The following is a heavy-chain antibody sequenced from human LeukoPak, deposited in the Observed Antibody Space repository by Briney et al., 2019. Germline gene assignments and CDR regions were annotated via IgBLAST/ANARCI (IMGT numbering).Heavy chain of an antibody. D-gene: IGHD4-17*01. CDR3: ARDPTVTTPFDY. Sequence: SETLSLTCTVSGGSISSYYWGWIRQPPGKGLEWIGSVSYSGSTYYNPSLKSRVTISVDTSKNQFSLKLSSVTAADTAVYYCARDPTVTTPFDYWGQGTLVTVSS. CDR1: GGSISSYY. J-gene: IGHJ4*02. CDR2: VSYSGST. V-gene: IGHV4-39*07.